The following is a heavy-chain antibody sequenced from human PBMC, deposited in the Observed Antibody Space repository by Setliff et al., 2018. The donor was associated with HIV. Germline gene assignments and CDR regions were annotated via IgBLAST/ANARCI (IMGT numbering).Heavy chain of an antibody. V-gene: IGHV4-59*11. Sequence: SETLSLTCTVSGVSMRGHYWTWTRQPPGKGLEWIGVLYDDESTSYNPSLKSRVTISVDTSKNQFSLTLNSVTAADSAVYYCARVEAKVRGATYGMDVWGQGTTVTVSS. D-gene: IGHD3-10*01. CDR3: ARVEAKVRGATYGMDV. J-gene: IGHJ6*02. CDR2: LYDDEST. CDR1: GVSMRGHY.